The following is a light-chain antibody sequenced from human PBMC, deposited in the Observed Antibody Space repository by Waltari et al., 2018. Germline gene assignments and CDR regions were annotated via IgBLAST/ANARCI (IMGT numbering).Light chain of an antibody. CDR2: RDN. CDR1: NNNLDYRG. Sequence: QAGMTQPPALSKGLGQTATLTCTEDNNNLDYRGAAWLRHHQGHPPKLLSYRDNSRPSGISERFSASRSRNTASLSITGLQPEDEADYYCLAWDNGLRSWVFGGGTKLTVL. CDR3: LAWDNGLRSWV. V-gene: IGLV10-54*04. J-gene: IGLJ3*02.